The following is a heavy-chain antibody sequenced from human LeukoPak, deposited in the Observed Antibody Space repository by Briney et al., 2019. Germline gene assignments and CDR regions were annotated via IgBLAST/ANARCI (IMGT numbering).Heavy chain of an antibody. CDR1: GFTFSSYA. V-gene: IGHV3-64D*06. Sequence: PAGSLRLSCSASGFTFSSYAMHWVRQAPGKGLEYVSAISSNGGSTYYADSVKGRFTISRDNSKNTLYLQMSSLRAEDTAVYYCVKGGYCSSTSCPADFDYWGQGTLVTVSS. CDR3: VKGGYCSSTSCPADFDY. CDR2: ISSNGGST. D-gene: IGHD2-2*01. J-gene: IGHJ4*02.